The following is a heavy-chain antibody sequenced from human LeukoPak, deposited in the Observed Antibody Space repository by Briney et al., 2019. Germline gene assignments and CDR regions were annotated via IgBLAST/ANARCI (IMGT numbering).Heavy chain of an antibody. V-gene: IGHV4-61*02. CDR3: ARARVIPASFDD. CDR2: IYTSGRT. D-gene: IGHD3-16*02. J-gene: IGHJ4*02. CDR1: GCSITFGSYY. Sequence: SETLSLTCTVSGCSITFGSYYWTWIRQPAGQDLESLGRIYTSGRTYYNPSLRSRVTISINTSINQFSLRLNSVTAADTAVYYCARARVIPASFDDWGQGTLVTVSS.